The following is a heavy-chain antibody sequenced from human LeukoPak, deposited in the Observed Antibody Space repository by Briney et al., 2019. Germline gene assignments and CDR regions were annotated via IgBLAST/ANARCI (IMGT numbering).Heavy chain of an antibody. CDR2: IYYSGST. V-gene: IGHV4-59*01. CDR3: AGSYPYYYGSGSRAFDI. Sequence: SETLSLTCTVSGGSISSYYWSWTRQPPGKGLEWIGYIYYSGSTNYNPSLKSRVTISVDTSKNQFSLKLSSVTAADTAVYYCAGSYPYYYGSGSRAFDIWGQGTMVTVSS. CDR1: GGSISSYY. J-gene: IGHJ3*02. D-gene: IGHD3-10*01.